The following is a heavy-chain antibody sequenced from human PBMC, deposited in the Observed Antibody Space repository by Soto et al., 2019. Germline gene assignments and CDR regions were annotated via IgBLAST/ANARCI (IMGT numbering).Heavy chain of an antibody. J-gene: IGHJ4*02. CDR3: ARERFEVVDY. CDR1: GGSVSSGSYY. CDR2: IYYSGST. D-gene: IGHD2-21*01. Sequence: QVQLQESGPGLVKPSETLSLTCTVSGGSVSSGSYYWSWIRQPPGKGLEWIGYIYYSGSTNYNPSLKSRVTISVDTSKNQFSLKLSSVTAADTAVYYCARERFEVVDYWGQGTLVTVSS. V-gene: IGHV4-61*01.